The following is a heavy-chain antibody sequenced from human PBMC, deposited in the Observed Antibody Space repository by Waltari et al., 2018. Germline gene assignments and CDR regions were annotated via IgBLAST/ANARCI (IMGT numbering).Heavy chain of an antibody. D-gene: IGHD1-20*01. CDR1: GITFSNFP. J-gene: IGHJ4*02. Sequence: EVQLLESGGDLVQPGGSLRLSCAASGITFSNFPINWVRLAHGRGLEWVSAITVGDAAHYADSLRGRFTISRDSSKDTVHLQMTGLRVEDTAIYYCATPFYNWDDPLHSWGQGTPVTVSS. CDR2: ITVGDAA. V-gene: IGHV3-23*01. CDR3: ATPFYNWDDPLHS.